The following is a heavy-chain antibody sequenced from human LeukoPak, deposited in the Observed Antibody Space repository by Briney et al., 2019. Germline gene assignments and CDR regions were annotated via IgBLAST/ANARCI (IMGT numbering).Heavy chain of an antibody. D-gene: IGHD5-12*01. CDR1: GFTFSSYD. CDR3: VRGTGYSAYDYDFDY. CDR2: IGTAGDT. J-gene: IGHJ4*02. V-gene: IGHV3-13*04. Sequence: GGSLRLSCAASGFTFSSYDMHWVRHATGKGLEWVSAIGTAGDTYYPGSVKGRFTISRENAKNSLYLQMNSLRAGDTAVYYCVRGTGYSAYDYDFDYWGRGTLVTVSS.